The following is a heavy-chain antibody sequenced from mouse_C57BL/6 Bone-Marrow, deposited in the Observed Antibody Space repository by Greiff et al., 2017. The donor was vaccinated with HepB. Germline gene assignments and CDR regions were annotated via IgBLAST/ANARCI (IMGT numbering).Heavy chain of an antibody. Sequence: DVQLQESGGGLVKPGGSLKLSCAASGFTFSDYGMHWVRQAPEKGLEWVAYISSGSSTIYYADTVKGRFTISRDNAKNTVFLQMTSLRSEDTAMYDCARTITTYYYAMDYWGQGTSVTVSS. V-gene: IGHV5-17*01. CDR1: GFTFSDYG. CDR3: ARTITTYYYAMDY. CDR2: ISSGSSTI. J-gene: IGHJ4*01. D-gene: IGHD2-4*01.